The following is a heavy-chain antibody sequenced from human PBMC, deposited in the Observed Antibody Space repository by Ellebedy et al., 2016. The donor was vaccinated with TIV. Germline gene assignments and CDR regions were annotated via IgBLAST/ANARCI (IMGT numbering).Heavy chain of an antibody. J-gene: IGHJ5*02. Sequence: MPSETLSLTCSVSDDSITSYYWSWIRQPPGKGLEWIGYMYHTGTSNSNPSFRSRVTMSVDTSKNQVSLKVRSVTATDTAVYYCARERATPYGDYYGYFHPWGQGIRVIVSS. CDR3: ARERATPYGDYYGYFHP. V-gene: IGHV4-4*08. D-gene: IGHD4-17*01. CDR1: DDSITSYY. CDR2: MYHTGTS.